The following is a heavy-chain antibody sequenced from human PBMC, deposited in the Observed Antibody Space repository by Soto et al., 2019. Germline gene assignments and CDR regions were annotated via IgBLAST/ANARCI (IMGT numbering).Heavy chain of an antibody. D-gene: IGHD6-6*01. V-gene: IGHV1-24*01. J-gene: IGHJ6*03. CDR3: ATRRWEYSNYYYSYMDV. CDR1: GYTLTDLS. CDR2: FDPEDGET. Sequence: QVQLVQSGAEVKKPGASVKVSCKVSGYTLTDLSMHWVRQAPGEGLDWMGGFDPEDGETIYAQKFQGRVTMTEDAATDTAYMELSSLRSEDTAVYYCATRRWEYSNYYYSYMDVWGKGTTVTVSS.